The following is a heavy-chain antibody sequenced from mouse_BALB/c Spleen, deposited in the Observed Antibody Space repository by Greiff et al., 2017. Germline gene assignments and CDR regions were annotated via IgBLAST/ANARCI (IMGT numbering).Heavy chain of an antibody. D-gene: IGHD2-3*01. CDR1: GFTFSSYG. J-gene: IGHJ2*01. Sequence: EVQLVESGGDLVKPGGSLKLSCAASGFTFSSYGMSWVRQTPDKRLEWVATISSGGSYTYYPDSVKGRFTISRDNAKNTLYLQMSSLKSEDTAMYYCARLNDGYYVGYWGQGTTLTVSS. CDR2: ISSGGSYT. CDR3: ARLNDGYYVGY. V-gene: IGHV5-6*01.